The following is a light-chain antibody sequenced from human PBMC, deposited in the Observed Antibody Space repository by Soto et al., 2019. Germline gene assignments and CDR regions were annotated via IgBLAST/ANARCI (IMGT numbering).Light chain of an antibody. Sequence: EIVLTQSPDTLSLSPGDRATVSCRASQIVGASYVAWYQHRPGQAPKFLMYGASTRATGIPDRFSGSGSGTEFTLTIDSLEPEDFGLYYCQQYGRSPWTFGQGTRVEI. CDR2: GAS. J-gene: IGKJ1*01. CDR3: QQYGRSPWT. CDR1: QIVGASY. V-gene: IGKV3-20*01.